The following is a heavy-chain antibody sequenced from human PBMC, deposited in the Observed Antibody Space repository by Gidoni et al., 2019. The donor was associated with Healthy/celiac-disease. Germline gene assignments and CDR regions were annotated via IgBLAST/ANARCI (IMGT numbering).Heavy chain of an antibody. CDR2: ISGSGGST. Sequence: EVQLLESGGGLVQPGGSLRRSCAASGFTFSSYAMSWVRQAPGKGLEWVSAISGSGGSTYYADSVKGRFTISRDNSKNTLYLQMNSLRAEDTAVYYCAKGGDIVVVPAASYNWFDPWGQGTLVTVSS. CDR3: AKGGDIVVVPAASYNWFDP. J-gene: IGHJ5*02. CDR1: GFTFSSYA. D-gene: IGHD2-2*01. V-gene: IGHV3-23*01.